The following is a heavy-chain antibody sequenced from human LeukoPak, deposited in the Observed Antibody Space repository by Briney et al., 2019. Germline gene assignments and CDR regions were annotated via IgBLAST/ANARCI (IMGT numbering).Heavy chain of an antibody. CDR2: IYYSGST. CDR1: GGSISSSSYY. J-gene: IGHJ5*02. CDR3: ASPRPVCSGGSCHLNWFDP. D-gene: IGHD2-15*01. Sequence: SETLSLTCTVSGGSISSSSYYWGWIRQPPGKGLEWIGSIYYSGSTYYNPSLKSRVTISVDTSKNQFSLKLSSVTAADTAVYYCASPRPVCSGGSCHLNWFDPWGQGTLVTVSS. V-gene: IGHV4-39*01.